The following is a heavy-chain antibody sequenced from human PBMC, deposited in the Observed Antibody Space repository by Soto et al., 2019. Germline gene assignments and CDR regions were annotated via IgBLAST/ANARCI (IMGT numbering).Heavy chain of an antibody. V-gene: IGHV4-59*01. J-gene: IGHJ4*02. Sequence: LSLTCTFSGGSISSYYWSWIRQPPGKGLEWIGYIYYSGSTNYNPSLKSRVTISVDTSKNQFSLKLSSVTAADTAVYYCARVPPEVEYSTFSGYFDYWGQGTLVTVSS. CDR2: IYYSGST. CDR1: GGSISSYY. CDR3: ARVPPEVEYSTFSGYFDY. D-gene: IGHD6-6*01.